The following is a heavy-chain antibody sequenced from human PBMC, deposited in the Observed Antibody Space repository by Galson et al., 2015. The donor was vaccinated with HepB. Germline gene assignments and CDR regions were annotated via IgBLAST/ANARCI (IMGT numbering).Heavy chain of an antibody. D-gene: IGHD3-3*01. CDR2: IIPIFNTT. CDR3: ARLSRFRLLADAFDI. J-gene: IGHJ3*02. Sequence: SVKVSCAASGGTFSSYSISWARQAPGQGLEWMGGIIPIFNTTYHAQTFQGRVTITADDATNTAYLELSSLSFEDTAVYYWARLSRFRLLADAFDIWGQGTMVTVSS. V-gene: IGHV1-69*13. CDR1: GGTFSSYS.